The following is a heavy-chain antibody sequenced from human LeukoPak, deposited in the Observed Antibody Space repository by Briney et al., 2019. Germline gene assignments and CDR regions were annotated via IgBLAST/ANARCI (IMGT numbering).Heavy chain of an antibody. D-gene: IGHD3-10*01. CDR3: AKDAQGGSGSYSWGTFDY. CDR1: GFTFSSYA. CDR2: ISGNGSTT. J-gene: IGHJ4*02. Sequence: GGSLRLSCAASGFTFSSYAMSWVRRAPGKGPEWVSGISGNGSTTVYTDSVKGRFTVSRDNSKNTLYLQMNSLRDEDTAVYYCAKDAQGGSGSYSWGTFDYWGQGTLVTVSS. V-gene: IGHV3-23*01.